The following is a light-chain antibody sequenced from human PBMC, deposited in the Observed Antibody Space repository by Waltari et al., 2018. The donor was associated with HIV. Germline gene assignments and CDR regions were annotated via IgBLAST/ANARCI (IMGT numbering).Light chain of an antibody. Sequence: QPVLTQPPSVSAAPGPKVTTSCSARTPTIATNFTSSYQQRPGTAPRLLIFDNDKRPSWIPDRFSGSTSGTSATLGIAGLQTGDEADYYCGTWDNRLSVVVFGGGTKLTVL. CDR3: GTWDNRLSVVV. V-gene: IGLV1-51*01. J-gene: IGLJ2*01. CDR2: DND. CDR1: TPTIATNF.